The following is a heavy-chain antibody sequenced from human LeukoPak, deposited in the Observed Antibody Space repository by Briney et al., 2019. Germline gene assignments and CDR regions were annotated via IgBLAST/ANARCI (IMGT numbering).Heavy chain of an antibody. Sequence: ASVKVSCKASGYTFTSNYIHWVRQAPGQGLEWMGMIYPRDGNTGYAQKFQGRVTMTRDTSISTAYMELRSLTSEDTAVYYCVRDGEGVAISVNYWFAPWGQGTLVTVSS. CDR1: GYTFTSNY. D-gene: IGHD3-10*01. CDR3: VRDGEGVAISVNYWFAP. CDR2: IYPRDGNT. J-gene: IGHJ5*02. V-gene: IGHV1-46*01.